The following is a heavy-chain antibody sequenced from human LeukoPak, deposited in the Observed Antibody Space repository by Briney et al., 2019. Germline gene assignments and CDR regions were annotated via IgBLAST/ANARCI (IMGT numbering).Heavy chain of an antibody. D-gene: IGHD5-24*01. Sequence: KPGGSLTLSRAASGFTFSDYYMSWIRQAPGKGLEWVSYISSGSTYTNNPDSVKGRFTISRDNAKNSLYLQMNSLRAEDTAIYYCARGKRGDLRDGSWYFDYWGQGTLVTVSS. CDR2: ISSGSTYT. V-gene: IGHV3-11*05. J-gene: IGHJ4*02. CDR3: ARGKRGDLRDGSWYFDY. CDR1: GFTFSDYY.